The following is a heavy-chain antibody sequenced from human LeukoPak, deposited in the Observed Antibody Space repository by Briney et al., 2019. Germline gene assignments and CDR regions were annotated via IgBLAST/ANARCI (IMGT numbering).Heavy chain of an antibody. CDR2: MNPNSGNT. V-gene: IGHV1-8*02. CDR1: GYTFTGYH. J-gene: IGHJ6*02. D-gene: IGHD3-3*01. Sequence: ASVKVSCKASGYTFTGYHMHWVRQATGQGLEWMGWMNPNSGNTGYAQKFQGRVTMTRNTSISTAYMELSSLRSEDTAVYYCARGGVFGVVTNYYYYGMDVWGQGTTVTVSS. CDR3: ARGGVFGVVTNYYYYGMDV.